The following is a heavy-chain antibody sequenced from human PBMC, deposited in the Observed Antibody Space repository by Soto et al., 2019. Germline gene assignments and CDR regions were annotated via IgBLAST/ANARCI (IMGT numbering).Heavy chain of an antibody. J-gene: IGHJ1*01. CDR2: ISGSGYIT. D-gene: IGHD4-17*01. CDR3: AKDHYGDYGGYQL. Sequence: EEQLLESGGGLVQPGGSLRLSCAASGFIFSNYAMSWVRQASGKGLEWVSVISGSGYITYYADSVKGRFTIARDSSTNTLYLQMNSLRAEDSAVYYCAKDHYGDYGGYQLWGQGTLVTVSS. V-gene: IGHV3-23*01. CDR1: GFIFSNYA.